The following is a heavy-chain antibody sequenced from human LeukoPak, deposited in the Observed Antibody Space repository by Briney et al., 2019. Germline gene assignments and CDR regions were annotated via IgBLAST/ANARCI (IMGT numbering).Heavy chain of an antibody. Sequence: ASVKVSCKASGDSFTSYYMHWVRQAPGQGLEWMGIINPSGGSTSYAQKFQGRVTLTRDMFTSTVYMDLSSLTSDDTAMYYCGRVESTAATDSWGQGTLVTVSS. V-gene: IGHV1-46*01. CDR2: INPSGGST. D-gene: IGHD4-17*01. J-gene: IGHJ4*02. CDR1: GDSFTSYY. CDR3: GRVESTAATDS.